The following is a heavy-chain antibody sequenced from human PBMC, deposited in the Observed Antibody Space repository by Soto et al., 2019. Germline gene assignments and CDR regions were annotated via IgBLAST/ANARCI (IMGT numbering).Heavy chain of an antibody. CDR2: TYYRSKWYF. J-gene: IGHJ6*02. CDR3: ARDGLKLEDYYYYYGLDV. CDR1: GDSVSSNSVA. Sequence: SQTLSLTCAISGDSVSSNSVAWNWIRQSPSRGLEWLGRTYYRSKWYFDYAGSVKGRITINPDTSKNQISLQLNSVTPEDTAVYYCARDGLKLEDYYYYYGLDVWGQGTTVTVSS. V-gene: IGHV6-1*01.